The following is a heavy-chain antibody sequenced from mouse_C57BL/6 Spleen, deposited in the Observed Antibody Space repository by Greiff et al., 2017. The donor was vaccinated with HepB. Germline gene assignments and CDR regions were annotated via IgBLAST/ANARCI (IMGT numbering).Heavy chain of an antibody. J-gene: IGHJ4*01. CDR1: GYTFTDYE. D-gene: IGHD1-1*01. V-gene: IGHV1-15*01. Sequence: QVQLQQSGAELVRPGASVTLSCKASGYTFTDYEMHWVKQTPVHGLEWIGAIDPETGGTAYNQKFKGKAILTADKSSSTAYMELRSLTSEYSAVYYCTNYYGSSYGAMDYWGQGTSVTVSS. CDR2: IDPETGGT. CDR3: TNYYGSSYGAMDY.